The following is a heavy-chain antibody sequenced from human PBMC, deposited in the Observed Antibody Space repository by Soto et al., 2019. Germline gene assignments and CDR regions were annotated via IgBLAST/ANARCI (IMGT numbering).Heavy chain of an antibody. CDR1: GGSISNYY. D-gene: IGHD4-17*01. V-gene: IGHV4-59*01. CDR2: IHYSGST. CDR3: ARLPWADYGGIFDP. J-gene: IGHJ5*02. Sequence: SETLSLTCIVSGGSISNYYWSWIRHPPGKKLEWIGNIHYSGSTNYNPSLKSRVTISVDTSKNQFSLKLHSVTTADTAMYYCARLPWADYGGIFDPWGQGTLVTVSS.